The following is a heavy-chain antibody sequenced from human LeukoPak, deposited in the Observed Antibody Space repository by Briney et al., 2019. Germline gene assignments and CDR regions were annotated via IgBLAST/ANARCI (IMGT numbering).Heavy chain of an antibody. V-gene: IGHV4-31*03. CDR3: AREYCSGGSCPVDN. D-gene: IGHD2-15*01. J-gene: IGHJ4*02. CDR1: GCSISSGGYY. Sequence: SQTLSLTCTVSGCSISSGGYYWSWIRQHPGKGLEWIAYIYYSGNTYYNPSLKSRVTISVDTSKNQFSLKLSSVTAADTAVYYCAREYCSGGSCPVDNWGQGTLVTVSS. CDR2: IYYSGNT.